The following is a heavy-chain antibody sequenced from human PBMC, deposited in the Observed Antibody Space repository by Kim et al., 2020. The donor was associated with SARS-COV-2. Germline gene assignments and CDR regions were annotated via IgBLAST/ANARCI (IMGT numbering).Heavy chain of an antibody. CDR3: ARDYYDFWSGYYTRYYYYGMDV. V-gene: IGHV1-46*01. Sequence: ASVKVSCKASGYTFTSYYMHWVRQAPGQGLEWMGIINPSGGSTSYAQKFQGRVTMTRDTSTSTVYMELSSLRSEDTAVYYCARDYYDFWSGYYTRYYYYGMDVWGQGTTVTVSS. D-gene: IGHD3-3*01. J-gene: IGHJ6*02. CDR2: INPSGGST. CDR1: GYTFTSYY.